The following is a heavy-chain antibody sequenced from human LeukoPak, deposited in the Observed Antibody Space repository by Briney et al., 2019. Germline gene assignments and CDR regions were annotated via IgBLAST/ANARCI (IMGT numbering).Heavy chain of an antibody. CDR2: INPNSGGT. J-gene: IGHJ4*02. V-gene: IGHV1-2*02. Sequence: ASVKVSCKASGYTFTGYYMHWVRQAPGQGLEWIGWINPNSGGTNYAQKFQGRVTMTRDTSISTAYMELSRLRSDDTAVYYCARVKVRCSGGSCYRAPPAYFDYWGQGTLVTVSS. CDR3: ARVKVRCSGGSCYRAPPAYFDY. CDR1: GYTFTGYY. D-gene: IGHD2-15*01.